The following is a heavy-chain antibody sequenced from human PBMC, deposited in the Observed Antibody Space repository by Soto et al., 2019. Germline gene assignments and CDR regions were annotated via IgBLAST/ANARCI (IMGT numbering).Heavy chain of an antibody. CDR1: GGSFSGYY. CDR3: ARRITPLQLSGYRDWFDP. V-gene: IGHV4-34*01. D-gene: IGHD5-12*01. J-gene: IGHJ5*02. Sequence: PSETLSLTCAVYGGSFSGYYWSWIRQPPGKGLEWIGEINHSGSTNYNPSLKSRVTISVDTSKNQFSLKLSSVTAADTAVYYCARRITPLQLSGYRDWFDPWGQGTLVTVSS. CDR2: INHSGST.